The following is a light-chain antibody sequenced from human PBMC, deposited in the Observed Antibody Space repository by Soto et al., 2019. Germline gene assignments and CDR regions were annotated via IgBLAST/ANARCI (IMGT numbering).Light chain of an antibody. CDR3: SSYTTSSTYV. CDR1: SSDVGRYNY. CDR2: DVS. Sequence: QSVLTQPASVSGSPGQSITISCTGTSSDVGRYNYVSWYHQHPGKAPQLMIYDVSNRPSGVSNRFSGSKSGNTASLTISGLQLEDEADYYCSSYTTSSTYVFGTGTKLTVL. J-gene: IGLJ1*01. V-gene: IGLV2-14*01.